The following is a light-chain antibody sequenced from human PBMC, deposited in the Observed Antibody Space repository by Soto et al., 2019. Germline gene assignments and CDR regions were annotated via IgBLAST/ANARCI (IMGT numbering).Light chain of an antibody. Sequence: QAVVTQPPSVSGAPGQRVTISCTGSSSNIGAGFAVRWYQQLPGAAPKLLIYGNINRPSGVPDRFSGSKSGTSASLAISGLQSEDESDYYFQTYDSSLGVSYVFGTGTKLTVL. J-gene: IGLJ1*01. CDR3: QTYDSSLGVSYV. CDR1: SSNIGAGFA. V-gene: IGLV1-40*01. CDR2: GNI.